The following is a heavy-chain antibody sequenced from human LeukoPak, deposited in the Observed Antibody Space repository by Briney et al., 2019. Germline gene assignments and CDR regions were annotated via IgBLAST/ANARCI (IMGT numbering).Heavy chain of an antibody. Sequence: PGGSLRLSCAASGFTFSDHYMDWVRQAPGKGLEWVAVIWYDGTNKYYAGSVKGRFTISRENSKKTVDLQMNSLREEDTAVYYCARSGSQVRAGFDYWGQGTLVTVSS. J-gene: IGHJ4*02. CDR1: GFTFSDHY. D-gene: IGHD1-26*01. CDR2: IWYDGTNK. CDR3: ARSGSQVRAGFDY. V-gene: IGHV3-33*08.